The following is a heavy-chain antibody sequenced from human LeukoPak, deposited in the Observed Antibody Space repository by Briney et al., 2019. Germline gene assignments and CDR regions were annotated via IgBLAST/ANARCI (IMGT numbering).Heavy chain of an antibody. CDR1: GYSISSGYY. Sequence: SETLSLTCTVSGYSISSGYYWGWIRQPPGKGLDWIASIHYSGTTYYNPSLKSRVTISVDTSKNHFSLKLSSVTAADTAVYYCARGPTYQPIDSWGQGTLVTVSS. CDR2: IHYSGTT. D-gene: IGHD2-2*01. V-gene: IGHV4-38-2*02. J-gene: IGHJ4*02. CDR3: ARGPTYQPIDS.